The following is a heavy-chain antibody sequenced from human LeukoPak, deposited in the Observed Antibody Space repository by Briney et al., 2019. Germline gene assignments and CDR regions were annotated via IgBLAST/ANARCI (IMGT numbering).Heavy chain of an antibody. J-gene: IGHJ4*02. V-gene: IGHV3-7*01. D-gene: IGHD4/OR15-4a*01. CDR2: IKQDGSEK. Sequence: GGSLRLSCAASGFTFSSYGMHWVRQAPGKGLEWVANIKQDGSEKYYVDSVKGRFTISRDNAKNSLYLQMNSLRAEDTAVYYCARQNYGDAHDYWGQGTLVTVSS. CDR3: ARQNYGDAHDY. CDR1: GFTFSSYG.